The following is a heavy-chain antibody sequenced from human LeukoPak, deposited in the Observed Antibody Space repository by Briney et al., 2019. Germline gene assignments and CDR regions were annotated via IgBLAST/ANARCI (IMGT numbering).Heavy chain of an antibody. Sequence: SSETLSLTCTVSGGSISSSSYYWGWIRQPPGKGLEWIGSIYYSGSTYYNPSLKSRVTISVDTSKNQFSLKLSSVTAADTAVYYCARIYYDSSGCRLFDYWGQGTLVTVSS. CDR3: ARIYYDSSGCRLFDY. CDR2: IYYSGST. CDR1: GGSISSSSYY. D-gene: IGHD3-22*01. J-gene: IGHJ4*02. V-gene: IGHV4-39*01.